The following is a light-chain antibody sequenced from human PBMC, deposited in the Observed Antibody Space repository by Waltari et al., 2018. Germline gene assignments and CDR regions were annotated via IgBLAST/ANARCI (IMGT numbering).Light chain of an antibody. J-gene: IGKJ1*01. CDR3: QQYYSTPLT. Sequence: DIVMTHAPDSLAGSLGERATINCKSSQSVLYSSNNKNYLAWYQQKPGQPPKLLIYWASTRESGVPDRFSGSGSGTDFTLTISSLQAEDVAVYYCQQYYSTPLTFGQGTKVEIK. CDR2: WAS. CDR1: QSVLYSSNNKNY. V-gene: IGKV4-1*01.